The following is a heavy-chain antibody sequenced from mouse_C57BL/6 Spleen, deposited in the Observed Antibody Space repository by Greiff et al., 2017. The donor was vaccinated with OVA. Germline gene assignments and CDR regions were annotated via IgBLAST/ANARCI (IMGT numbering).Heavy chain of an antibody. CDR1: GYTFTSYG. CDR3: SGGPPLITTVVAGDY. J-gene: IGHJ2*01. CDR2: IYHRSGNT. V-gene: IGHV1-81*01. D-gene: IGHD1-1*01. Sequence: QVQLKESGAELARPGASVKLSCKASGYTFTSYGISWVKQRTGQGLEWIGEIYHRSGNTYYNEKFKGKATLTADKSSSTAYMELRSLTSEDSAVYFCSGGPPLITTVVAGDYWGQGTTLTVSS.